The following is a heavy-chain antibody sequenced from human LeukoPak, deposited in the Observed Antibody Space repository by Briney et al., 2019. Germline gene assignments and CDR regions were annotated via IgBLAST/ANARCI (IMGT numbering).Heavy chain of an antibody. CDR1: GYSFTNNW. Sequence: LGESLKISCKGSGYSFTNNWIGWVRQMPGKGLEWMGITYPGDSNTRYSPSFQGQVTISADKSISSAYLQWSSLKASDTAMYYCARPLYSRDAYYYYGVDVWGQGTTVTVSS. CDR3: ARPLYSRDAYYYYGVDV. D-gene: IGHD2-21*01. V-gene: IGHV5-51*01. CDR2: TYPGDSNT. J-gene: IGHJ6*02.